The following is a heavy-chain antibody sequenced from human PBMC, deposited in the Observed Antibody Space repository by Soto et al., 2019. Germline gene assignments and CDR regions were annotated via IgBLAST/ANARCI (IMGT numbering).Heavy chain of an antibody. CDR2: INSGGSRI. D-gene: IGHD5-12*01. J-gene: IGHJ3*02. CDR3: VKEKSVMYSGYDAFDI. CDR1: GFTFISYA. V-gene: IGHV3-48*03. Sequence: VQLVESGGGVVQPGRSLRLSCAASGFTFISYAMHWVRQAPGKGLEWVAYINSGGSRIYYADSVKGRFTISRDDAKNSLYLQMNSLRAEDTAVYYCVKEKSVMYSGYDAFDIWGQGTMVTVS.